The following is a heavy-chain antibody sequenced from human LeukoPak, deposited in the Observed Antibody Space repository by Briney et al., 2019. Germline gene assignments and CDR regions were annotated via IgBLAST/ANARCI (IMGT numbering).Heavy chain of an antibody. D-gene: IGHD3-22*01. CDR1: GFTFSSYA. J-gene: IGHJ4*02. Sequence: GGSLGLSCAASGFTFSSYAMSWVRQAPGKGLEWVSAISGSGGSTYYADSVKGRFTISRDNSKNTLYLQMNSLRAEDTAVYYCAKSPYYYDSSARAYFDYWGQGTLVTVSS. V-gene: IGHV3-23*01. CDR3: AKSPYYYDSSARAYFDY. CDR2: ISGSGGST.